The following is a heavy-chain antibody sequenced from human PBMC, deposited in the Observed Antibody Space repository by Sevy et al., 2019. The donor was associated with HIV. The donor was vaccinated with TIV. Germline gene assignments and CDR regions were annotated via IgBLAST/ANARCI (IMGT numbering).Heavy chain of an antibody. V-gene: IGHV3-30*18. Sequence: GGSLRLSCAASGFTFSSYGMHWVRQAPGKGLEWVAVISYDGSNKYYADSVKGRFTISRDNSKNTLYLKMNSLRAGDTAVYYCAKNHLARYCSGGSCYSIDYWGQGTLVTVSS. CDR3: AKNHLARYCSGGSCYSIDY. CDR2: ISYDGSNK. CDR1: GFTFSSYG. D-gene: IGHD2-15*01. J-gene: IGHJ4*02.